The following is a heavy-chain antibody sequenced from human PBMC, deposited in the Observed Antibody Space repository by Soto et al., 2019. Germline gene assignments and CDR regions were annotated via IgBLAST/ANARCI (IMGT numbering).Heavy chain of an antibody. Sequence: QVQLVESGGGLVKPGGSLRLSCVASGFTFSDYYMSWFRQAPGKGLEWVSYISGGGSVIYSADSMKGRFTIARDNAKNSLYLSVNSLRAEVTAVCYCAREPRDDDMISGGFDYWGQGTLVTVSS. CDR3: AREPRDDDMISGGFDY. J-gene: IGHJ4*02. CDR2: ISGGGSVI. D-gene: IGHD3-10*01. CDR1: GFTFSDYY. V-gene: IGHV3-11*01.